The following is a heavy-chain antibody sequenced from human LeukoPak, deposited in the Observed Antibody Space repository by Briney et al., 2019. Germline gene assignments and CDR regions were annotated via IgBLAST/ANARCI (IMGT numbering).Heavy chain of an antibody. V-gene: IGHV5-51*01. Sequence: GESLKISCKASGYTFTHYWIGWVRQMPGKGLEWMGIIYPGDSDTRYSPSFQGQVTISADKSISTAYLQWSSLKASDTAMYYCARMYGSGSFYFDYWGQGTLVTVSS. CDR3: ARMYGSGSFYFDY. CDR1: GYTFTHYW. D-gene: IGHD3-10*01. J-gene: IGHJ4*02. CDR2: IYPGDSDT.